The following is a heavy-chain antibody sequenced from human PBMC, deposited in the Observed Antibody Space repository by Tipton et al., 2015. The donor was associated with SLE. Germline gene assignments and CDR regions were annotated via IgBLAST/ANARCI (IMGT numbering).Heavy chain of an antibody. Sequence: GSLRLSCAASDFTVSSNYMSWVRQAPGKGLEWVSVIYGGDTTYYADSVKGRFTIPRENSKNTVYLQMNSLRAEDTAVYYCASLAGHLWGQGTLVIVSS. J-gene: IGHJ5*02. V-gene: IGHV3-53*01. CDR1: DFTVSSNY. CDR3: ASLAGHL. CDR2: IYGGDTT.